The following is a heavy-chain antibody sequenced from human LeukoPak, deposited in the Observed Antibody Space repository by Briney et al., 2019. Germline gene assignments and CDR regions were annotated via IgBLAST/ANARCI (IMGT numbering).Heavy chain of an antibody. CDR3: ARDSSSGWLTWFDP. Sequence: SETLSLTCTVSGGSISSYYWSWIRQPPGKGLGWIGYIYYSGSTNYNPSLKSRVTISVDTSKNQFSLKLSSVTAADTAVYYGARDSSSGWLTWFDPWGQGTLVTVAS. CDR2: IYYSGST. V-gene: IGHV4-59*01. J-gene: IGHJ5*02. CDR1: GGSISSYY. D-gene: IGHD6-19*01.